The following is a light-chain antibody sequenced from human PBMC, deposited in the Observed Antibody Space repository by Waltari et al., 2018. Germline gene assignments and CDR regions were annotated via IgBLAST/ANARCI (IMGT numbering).Light chain of an antibody. V-gene: IGKV3-11*01. J-gene: IGKJ5*01. CDR1: QSINTN. CDR2: DAS. CDR3: QQRRTWPSIT. Sequence: EIVLTQSPATLSLSPGERGTLSCRASQSINTNLAWYQQKPGQAPRLLIYDASNRATGIPAMFSGSGSGTDFSLTISSLEREDFAVYYCQQRRTWPSITFGQGTRLEIK.